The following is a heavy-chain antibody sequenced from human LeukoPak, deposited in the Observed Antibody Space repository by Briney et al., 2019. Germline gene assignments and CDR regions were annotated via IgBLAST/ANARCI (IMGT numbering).Heavy chain of an antibody. CDR1: GFTFSNAW. D-gene: IGHD1-26*01. J-gene: IGHJ6*04. V-gene: IGHV3-15*01. CDR2: IKSKTDGGTT. CDR3: TTHVARSWYYYGMDV. Sequence: GGSLRLSCAASGFTFSNAWMSWVRQAPGKGLEWVGRIKSKTDGGTTDYAAPVKGRFTISRDDSKNTLYLQMNSLKTEDTAVYYCTTHVARSWYYYGMDVWGKGTTVTVSS.